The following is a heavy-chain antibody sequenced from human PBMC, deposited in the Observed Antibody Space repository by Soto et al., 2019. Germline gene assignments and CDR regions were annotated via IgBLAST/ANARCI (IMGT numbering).Heavy chain of an antibody. CDR1: GLTLSTSS. D-gene: IGHD4-17*01. CDR2: ISWNSSNI. J-gene: IGHJ4*02. Sequence: SLRLSCAAFGLTLSTSSMNWVRQAPGKGLEWVSSISWNSSNIGYADSVKGRFTISRDNAKNSLYLQMNSLRGEDTALYYCAKGASTTVFAFNDYWGQGTLVTVSS. CDR3: AKGASTTVFAFNDY. V-gene: IGHV3-9*01.